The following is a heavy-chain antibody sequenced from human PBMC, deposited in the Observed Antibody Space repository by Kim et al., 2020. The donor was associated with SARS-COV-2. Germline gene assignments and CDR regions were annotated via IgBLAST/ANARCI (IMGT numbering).Heavy chain of an antibody. Sequence: GGSLRLSCAASGFTFSSYAMSWVRQAPGKGLEWVSAISGSGGSTYYADSVKGRFTISRDNSKNTLYLQMNSLRAEDTAVYYCAKDVPAPWEQQLDGTGGAFDYWGQGTLVTVSS. D-gene: IGHD6-13*01. CDR2: ISGSGGST. CDR3: AKDVPAPWEQQLDGTGGAFDY. V-gene: IGHV3-23*01. CDR1: GFTFSSYA. J-gene: IGHJ4*02.